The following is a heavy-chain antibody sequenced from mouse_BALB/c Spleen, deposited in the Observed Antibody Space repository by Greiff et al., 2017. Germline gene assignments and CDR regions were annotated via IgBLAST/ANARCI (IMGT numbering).Heavy chain of an antibody. Sequence: DVMLVESGGGLVKPGGSLKLSCAASGFTFSDYYMYWVRQTPEKRLEWVATISDGGSYTYYPDSVKGRFTISRDNAKNNLYLQMSSLKSEDTAMYYCARGYGLYAMDYWGQGTSVTVSS. V-gene: IGHV5-4*02. CDR2: ISDGGSYT. J-gene: IGHJ4*01. CDR1: GFTFSDYY. D-gene: IGHD1-1*02. CDR3: ARGYGLYAMDY.